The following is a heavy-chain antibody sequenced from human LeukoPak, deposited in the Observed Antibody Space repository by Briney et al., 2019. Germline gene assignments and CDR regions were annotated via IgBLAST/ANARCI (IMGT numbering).Heavy chain of an antibody. D-gene: IGHD5-12*01. CDR3: ARTQYSGYDFQGSFDP. Sequence: SETLSLTCTVSGGSISSSSYYWGWIRQPPGKGLEWIGSIYYSGSTYYNPSLKSRVTISVDTSKNQFSLKLSSVTAADTAVYYCARTQYSGYDFQGSFDPWGQGTLVTVSS. CDR2: IYYSGST. CDR1: GGSISSSSYY. J-gene: IGHJ5*02. V-gene: IGHV4-39*07.